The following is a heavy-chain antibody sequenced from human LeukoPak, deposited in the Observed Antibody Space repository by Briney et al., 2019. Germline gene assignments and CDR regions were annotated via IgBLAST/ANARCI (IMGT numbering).Heavy chain of an antibody. CDR3: AKGHYGSGRTYFDY. CDR1: GFTFSSYA. J-gene: IGHJ4*02. CDR2: ISGSGGST. Sequence: GGSLRLSCAASGFTFSSYAMSWVRQAPGKGLEWVSAISGSGGSTYYADSVKGRFTISRDNSKNTLYPQMNSLRAEDTAVYYCAKGHYGSGRTYFDYWGQGTLVTVSS. D-gene: IGHD3-10*01. V-gene: IGHV3-23*01.